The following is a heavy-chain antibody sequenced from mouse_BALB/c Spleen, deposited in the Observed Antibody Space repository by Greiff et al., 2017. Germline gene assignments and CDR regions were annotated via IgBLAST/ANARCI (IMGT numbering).Heavy chain of an antibody. CDR2: IDPSDSYT. J-gene: IGHJ2*01. V-gene: IGHV1-69*02. Sequence: VQLQQSGAELVKPGASVKLSCKASGYTFTSYWMHWVKQRPGQGLEWIGEIDPSDSYTNYNQKFKGKATLTVDKSSSTAYMQLSSLTSEDSAVYYCARSGLGRIDYWGQGTTLTVSS. CDR3: ARSGLGRIDY. D-gene: IGHD4-1*01. CDR1: GYTFTSYW.